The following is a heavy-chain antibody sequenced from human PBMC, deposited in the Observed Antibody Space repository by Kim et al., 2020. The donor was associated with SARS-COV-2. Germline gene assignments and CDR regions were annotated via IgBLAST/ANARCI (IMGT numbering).Heavy chain of an antibody. Sequence: YADSVKGRFTIPRDHAKNTLYLQMTSLRAEDTAVYYCARETIAAAGIGMDVWGQGTTVTVSS. J-gene: IGHJ6*02. D-gene: IGHD6-13*01. CDR3: ARETIAAAGIGMDV. V-gene: IGHV3-74*01.